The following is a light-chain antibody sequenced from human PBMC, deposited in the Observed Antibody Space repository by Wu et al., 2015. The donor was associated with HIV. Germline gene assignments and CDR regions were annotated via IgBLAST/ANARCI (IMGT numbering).Light chain of an antibody. CDR1: RSIGRK. CDR3: QEYHDWPPAFT. CDR2: ELP. Sequence: GSATLSAGPIRSIGRKLAWYQQKPGQAPGSSSLELPPGSLVSRPGSAASGSGTEFTLTIARLQSDDFAVYYCQEYHDWPPAFTFGPGTKVEIK. J-gene: IGKJ3*01. V-gene: IGKV3-15*01.